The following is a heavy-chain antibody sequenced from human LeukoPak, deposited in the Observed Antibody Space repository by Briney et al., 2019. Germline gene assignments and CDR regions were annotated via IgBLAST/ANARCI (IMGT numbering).Heavy chain of an antibody. J-gene: IGHJ3*02. D-gene: IGHD6-13*01. Sequence: ASVKVSCKASGYTFTGYYMHWVRQAPGQGLEWMGWMNPNSGGTNYAQKFQGRVTMTRDTSISTAYMELSRLRSDDTAVYYCARAAGRDDAFDIWGQGTMVTVSS. CDR3: ARAAGRDDAFDI. CDR2: MNPNSGGT. CDR1: GYTFTGYY. V-gene: IGHV1-2*02.